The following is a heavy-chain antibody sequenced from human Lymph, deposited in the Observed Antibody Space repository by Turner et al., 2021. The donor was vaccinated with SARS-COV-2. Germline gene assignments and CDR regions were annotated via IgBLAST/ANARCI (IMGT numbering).Heavy chain of an antibody. V-gene: IGHV1-2*02. D-gene: IGHD3-3*01. Sequence: QVQLVQSGAEVKKPGASVKVSCKASGYTFTGYYMHWVRQAPGQGREWMGRTNPNSGGTNYAQKCQGRGTMTRDTSISTAYMELSRLRSDDTAVYYCARDVERYNDFWSGYSGGYGLDVWGQGTTVTVSS. CDR3: ARDVERYNDFWSGYSGGYGLDV. CDR2: TNPNSGGT. CDR1: GYTFTGYY. J-gene: IGHJ6*02.